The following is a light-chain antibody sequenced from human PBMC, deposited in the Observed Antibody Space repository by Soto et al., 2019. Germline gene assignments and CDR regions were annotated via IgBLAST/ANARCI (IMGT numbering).Light chain of an antibody. J-gene: IGLJ1*01. CDR1: SDDIGAYES. CDR3: SSITISRLYV. CDR2: GVR. Sequence: QSLLTQPTSVSGSPGQSITIACTGNSDDIGAYESVSWYQHHPGKAPTLLIHGVRNRPPGSSSRFADSESGRTASLTISRVQAEDEADYYCSSITISRLYVFGPGTTVSVL. V-gene: IGLV2-14*01.